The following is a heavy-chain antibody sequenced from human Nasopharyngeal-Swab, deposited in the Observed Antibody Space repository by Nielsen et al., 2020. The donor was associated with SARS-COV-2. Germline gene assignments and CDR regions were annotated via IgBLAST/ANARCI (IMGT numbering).Heavy chain of an antibody. CDR1: GFTFSSYW. Sequence: GESLKISCVGSGFTFSSYWMHWVRQAPGKGLVWVSQINREDTTATYADSVEGRFTISRDNAKNTLYLQMNSLRVEDTAVYYCVPWGPATGRGFGYWGQGILVTVSS. J-gene: IGHJ4*02. CDR2: INREDTTA. CDR3: VPWGPATGRGFGY. D-gene: IGHD6-13*01. V-gene: IGHV3-74*01.